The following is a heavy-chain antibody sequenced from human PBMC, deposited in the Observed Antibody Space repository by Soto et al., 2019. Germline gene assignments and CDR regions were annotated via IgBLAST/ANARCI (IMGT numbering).Heavy chain of an antibody. CDR3: TAGYYYGSGSPRYGYYYGMDV. J-gene: IGHJ6*02. Sequence: GGSLRLSCAASGFTFSNAWMNWVRQAPGKGLEWVGRIKSKTDGGTTDYAAPGKGRFTISRDDSKNTLYLQMNSLKTEDTAVYYCTAGYYYGSGSPRYGYYYGMDVWGQGTTVTVSS. V-gene: IGHV3-15*07. CDR2: IKSKTDGGTT. CDR1: GFTFSNAW. D-gene: IGHD3-10*01.